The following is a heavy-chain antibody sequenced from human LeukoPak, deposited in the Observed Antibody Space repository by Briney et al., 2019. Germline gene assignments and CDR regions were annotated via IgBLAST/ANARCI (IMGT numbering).Heavy chain of an antibody. CDR3: AKDLACSFDS. Sequence: EPGGSLRLSCAASGFSFSTYAIRWVRQAPGDGIEWVAAISATDRRTYYADSVKGRFTISRDNWSMLYLQMNSLRAEDTAVYYCAKDLACSFDSWGQGTLVTVSS. D-gene: IGHD2-15*01. J-gene: IGHJ4*02. V-gene: IGHV3-23*01. CDR1: GFSFSTYA. CDR2: ISATDRRT.